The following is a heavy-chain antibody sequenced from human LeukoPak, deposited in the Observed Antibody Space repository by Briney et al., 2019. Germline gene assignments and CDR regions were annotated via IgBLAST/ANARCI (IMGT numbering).Heavy chain of an antibody. V-gene: IGHV3-73*01. CDR3: TRLSQPGSYYYYYYMDV. Sequence: LSGGSLRLSCAASGFTFSGSAMHWVRQASGKGLEWVGRIRSKANSYATAYAASVKGRFTISRDDSKNTAYLQMNSLKTEDTAVYYCTRLSQPGSYYYYYYMDVWGKGTTVTVSS. D-gene: IGHD1-26*01. CDR1: GFTFSGSA. CDR2: IRSKANSYAT. J-gene: IGHJ6*03.